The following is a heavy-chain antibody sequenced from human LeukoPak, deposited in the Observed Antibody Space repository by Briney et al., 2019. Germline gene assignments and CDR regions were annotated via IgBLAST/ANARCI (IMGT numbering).Heavy chain of an antibody. V-gene: IGHV3-48*04. Sequence: SGGSLRLSCAASGFTFSSYSMNWVRQAPGKGLEWVSYISSSSSTIYYADSVKGRFTISRDNAKNSLYLQMNSLRAEDTAVYYCARVRIATSWEFGESVFYYYYYMDVWGKGTTVTVSS. CDR3: ARVRIATSWEFGESVFYYYYYMDV. D-gene: IGHD3-10*01. CDR1: GFTFSSYS. J-gene: IGHJ6*03. CDR2: ISSSSSTI.